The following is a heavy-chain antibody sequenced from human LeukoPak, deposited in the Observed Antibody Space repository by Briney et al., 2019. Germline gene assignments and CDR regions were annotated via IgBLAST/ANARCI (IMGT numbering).Heavy chain of an antibody. V-gene: IGHV1-24*01. Sequence: ASVKVSCKVSGYILSELSMHWVRQAPGKGPEWMGGFEPEDGETNYAQKFQGRVSMTEDASTDTAYMELSSLRSEDTAVYYCATGGHFYYGMDVRGPGTTVTVSS. CDR2: FEPEDGET. D-gene: IGHD3-3*02. CDR1: GYILSELS. J-gene: IGHJ6*02. CDR3: ATGGHFYYGMDV.